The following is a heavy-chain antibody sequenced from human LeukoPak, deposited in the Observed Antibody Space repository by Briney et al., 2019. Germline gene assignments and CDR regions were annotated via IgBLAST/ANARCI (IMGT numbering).Heavy chain of an antibody. Sequence: GESLKISCKGSGYSFTSYWIGWVRQMPGKGLEWMGIIYPGDSDTRYSPSFQGQVTISADKSICTAYLQWNSLKASDTAMYYCASRARVTIYDAFDIWGQGTMVTVSS. CDR2: IYPGDSDT. CDR1: GYSFTSYW. J-gene: IGHJ3*02. V-gene: IGHV5-51*01. CDR3: ASRARVTIYDAFDI. D-gene: IGHD4-23*01.